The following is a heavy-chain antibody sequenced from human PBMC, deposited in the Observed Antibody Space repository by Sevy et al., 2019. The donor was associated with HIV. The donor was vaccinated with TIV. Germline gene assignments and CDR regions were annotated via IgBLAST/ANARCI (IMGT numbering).Heavy chain of an antibody. J-gene: IGHJ4*02. CDR1: GYTFTSYG. D-gene: IGHD3-22*01. Sequence: ASVKVSCKASGYTFTSYGISWVRQAPGQGLEWMGWISAYNGNTNYAQKLQGRVTMTTDTSTSTAYMELRSLRSDDTAVYYCARDPLRRITMIVVASYYFVYWGQGTLVTVSS. V-gene: IGHV1-18*04. CDR2: ISAYNGNT. CDR3: ARDPLRRITMIVVASYYFVY.